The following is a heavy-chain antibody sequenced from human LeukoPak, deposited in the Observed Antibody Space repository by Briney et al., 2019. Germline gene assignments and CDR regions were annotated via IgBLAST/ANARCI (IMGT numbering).Heavy chain of an antibody. CDR1: GYSFTSYW. CDR3: ARQAVPVAKYFQH. D-gene: IGHD2-2*01. V-gene: IGHV5-51*01. CDR2: IYPGDSDT. Sequence: GESLKISCQGSGYSFTSYWIGWVRQMPGKGLEWMGIIYPGDSDTRYSSSFQGQVTISADKSISTAYLQWSSLKASDTAMYYCARQAVPVAKYFQHWGQGTLVTVSS. J-gene: IGHJ1*01.